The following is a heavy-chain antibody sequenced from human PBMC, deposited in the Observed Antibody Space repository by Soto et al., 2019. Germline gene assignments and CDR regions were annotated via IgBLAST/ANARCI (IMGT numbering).Heavy chain of an antibody. CDR3: AGEDTAMGQYYFDY. CDR1: GGSISSGGYY. J-gene: IGHJ4*02. V-gene: IGHV4-31*03. CDR2: IYYSGST. D-gene: IGHD5-18*01. Sequence: QVQLQESGPGLVKPSQTLSLTCTVSGGSISSGGYYWSWIRQHPGKGLEWIGYIYYSGSTYYNPSLKSRVTISVDPSKNQFSLKLSTVTAADTAVYYCAGEDTAMGQYYFDYWGQGTLVTVSS.